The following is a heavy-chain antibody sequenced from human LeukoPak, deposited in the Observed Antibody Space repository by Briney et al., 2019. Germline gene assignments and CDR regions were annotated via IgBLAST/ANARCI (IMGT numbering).Heavy chain of an antibody. V-gene: IGHV1-2*02. CDR3: ARERTLTSCYDY. Sequence: ATVKVSCKASGYTFTGYYMHWARQAPGQGLEWMGWINPNSGGTNYAQKFQGRVTMTRDTSISTAYMELSRLRSDDTAVYYCARERTLTSCYDYWGQGTLVTVSS. D-gene: IGHD2-15*01. CDR2: INPNSGGT. CDR1: GYTFTGYY. J-gene: IGHJ4*02.